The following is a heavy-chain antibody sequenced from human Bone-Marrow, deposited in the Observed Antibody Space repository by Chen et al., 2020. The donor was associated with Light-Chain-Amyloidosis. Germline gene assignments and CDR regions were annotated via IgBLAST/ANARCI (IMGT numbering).Heavy chain of an antibody. J-gene: IGHJ4*02. CDR1: GFAFSHFG. D-gene: IGHD6-6*01. Sequence: QVRLVESGGGVVQPGRSLRLSCAGSGFAFSHFGFHWVRQAPGKGLEWVTAMSYNGDNKDESDAEKGRFTIARDNSQSTLYLRMNTRSVEETAIYYCASRPPYSRSSIHDWGQGTLVTVTS. CDR2: MSYNGDNK. V-gene: IGHV3-30*03. CDR3: ASRPPYSRSSIHD.